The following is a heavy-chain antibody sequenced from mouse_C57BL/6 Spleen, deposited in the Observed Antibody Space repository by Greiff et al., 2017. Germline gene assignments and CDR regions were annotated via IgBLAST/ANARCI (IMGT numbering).Heavy chain of an antibody. CDR3: ARGTTVGADYFDY. CDR2: IDPSDSYT. Sequence: QVQLQQPGAELVMPGASVKLSCKASGYTFTSYWMHWVKQRPGQGLEWIGEIDPSDSYTNYNQKFKGKSTLTVDKSSSTAYMQLSSLTSEDSAVYNCARGTTVGADYFDYWGQGTTLTVSS. CDR1: GYTFTSYW. D-gene: IGHD1-1*01. J-gene: IGHJ2*01. V-gene: IGHV1-69*01.